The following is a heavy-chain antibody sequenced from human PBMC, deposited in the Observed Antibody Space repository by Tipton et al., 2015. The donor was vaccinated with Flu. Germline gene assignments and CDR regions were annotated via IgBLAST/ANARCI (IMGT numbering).Heavy chain of an antibody. CDR3: AREFSGQWLVFHY. CDR1: GFPFSSYA. D-gene: IGHD6-19*01. Sequence: SLRLSCAASGFPFSSYAMHWVRQAPGKGLEWVAVISYDGSNKYYADSVKGRFTISRDNSKNTLYLQMNSLRAEDTAVYYCAREFSGQWLVFHYWGQGTLVTVSS. J-gene: IGHJ4*02. V-gene: IGHV3-30*01. CDR2: ISYDGSNK.